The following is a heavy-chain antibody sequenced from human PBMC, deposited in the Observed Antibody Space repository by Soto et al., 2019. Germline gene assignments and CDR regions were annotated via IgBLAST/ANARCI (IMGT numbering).Heavy chain of an antibody. CDR2: IIPIFGTA. Sequence: QVQLVQSGAEVKKPGSSVKVSCKASGGTFSSYAISWVRQAPGQGLEWMGGIIPIFGTANYAQKVQGRVTITADESKSTAYMELSSLRAEDTAVYYCARVRQDIVATNFFDYWGQGTLVTVSS. V-gene: IGHV1-69*12. CDR1: GGTFSSYA. D-gene: IGHD5-12*01. J-gene: IGHJ4*02. CDR3: ARVRQDIVATNFFDY.